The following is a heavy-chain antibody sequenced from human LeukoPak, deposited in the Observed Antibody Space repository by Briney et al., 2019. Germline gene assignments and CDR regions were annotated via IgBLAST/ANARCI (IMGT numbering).Heavy chain of an antibody. Sequence: ASVKVSCKASGYTFTSYYMHWVRQAPGQGLEWMGIINPSGGSTSYAQKFQGRVTMTRDMSTSTVYMELSSLRSEDTAVYYCARGGYYYDSSGYYPTDAFDIWGQGTMVTVSS. CDR1: GYTFTSYY. D-gene: IGHD3-22*01. CDR3: ARGGYYYDSSGYYPTDAFDI. J-gene: IGHJ3*02. V-gene: IGHV1-46*01. CDR2: INPSGGST.